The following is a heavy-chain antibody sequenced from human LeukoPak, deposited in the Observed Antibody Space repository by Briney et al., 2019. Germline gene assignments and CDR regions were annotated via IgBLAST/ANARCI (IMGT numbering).Heavy chain of an antibody. Sequence: SETLSLTCAVYGGSFSGYYWSWIRQPPGKGLEWIGEINHSGSTNYNPSLKSRVTISVDTSKNQFSLKLSSVTAADTAVYYCARGARRRIAAVSSPHWFDPWGQGTLVTVSS. D-gene: IGHD6-13*01. CDR1: GGSFSGYY. CDR2: INHSGST. CDR3: ARGARRRIAAVSSPHWFDP. J-gene: IGHJ5*02. V-gene: IGHV4-34*01.